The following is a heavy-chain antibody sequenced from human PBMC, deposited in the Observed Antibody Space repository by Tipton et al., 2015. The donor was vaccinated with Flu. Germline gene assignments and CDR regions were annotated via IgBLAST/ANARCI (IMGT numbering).Heavy chain of an antibody. J-gene: IGHJ4*02. V-gene: IGHV4-4*07. Sequence: LRLSCNVSGGSLGGYYWSWIRQPAGKGLEWIGRIYTSGNTNYSPSLKSRVTMSVDTSKNQFSLKLSSMTAADTAVYYCARGQGNSGWRYFDYWGQGTLVTVSS. D-gene: IGHD6-19*01. CDR3: ARGQGNSGWRYFDY. CDR1: GGSLGGYY. CDR2: IYTSGNT.